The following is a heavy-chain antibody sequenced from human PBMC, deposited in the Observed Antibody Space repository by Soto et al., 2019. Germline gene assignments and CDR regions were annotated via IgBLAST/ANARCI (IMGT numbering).Heavy chain of an antibody. D-gene: IGHD3-22*01. J-gene: IGHJ4*01. CDR3: ARAIGPTLFDY. CDR2: IGTAGDT. V-gene: IGHV3-13*04. CDR1: GFTFSSYD. Sequence: EVQLVESGGGLVQPGGSLRLSCSASGFTFSSYDMHWVRQGPGKGLEWVSAIGTAGDTNYAGSVKGRFTISRENAKNSLYLQMNSLRAGDTAIYFCARAIGPTLFDYWGHGTLVTVSS.